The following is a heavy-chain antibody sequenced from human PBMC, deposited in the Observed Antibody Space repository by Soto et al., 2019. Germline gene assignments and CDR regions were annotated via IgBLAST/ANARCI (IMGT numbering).Heavy chain of an antibody. CDR3: ARGGIQLSYAFYY. Sequence: QVQLQESGPGLVKPSETLSLTCSVSGTSVSNYYWSWIRQPAGKGLEHIGRIYTSGSTSYNPSLKSRVTLSLDTSQTQIYLNLTSVTAADTAVYYCARGGIQLSYAFYYWGQGILVTVSS. D-gene: IGHD5-18*01. V-gene: IGHV4-4*07. J-gene: IGHJ4*02. CDR2: IYTSGST. CDR1: GTSVSNYY.